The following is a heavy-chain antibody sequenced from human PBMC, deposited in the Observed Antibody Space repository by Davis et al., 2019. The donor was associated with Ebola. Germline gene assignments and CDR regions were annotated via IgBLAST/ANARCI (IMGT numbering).Heavy chain of an antibody. D-gene: IGHD2-2*01. V-gene: IGHV4-39*01. CDR2: IYYSGST. CDR1: GGSISSSSYY. Sequence: MPSETLSLTCTVSGGSISSSSYYWGWIRQPPGMGLEWIGSIYYSGSTYYNPSLKSRVTISVDTSKNQFSLKLSSVTAADTAVYYCARAGGIVVVPAAIRAYYGMDVWGQGTTVTVSS. CDR3: ARAGGIVVVPAAIRAYYGMDV. J-gene: IGHJ6*02.